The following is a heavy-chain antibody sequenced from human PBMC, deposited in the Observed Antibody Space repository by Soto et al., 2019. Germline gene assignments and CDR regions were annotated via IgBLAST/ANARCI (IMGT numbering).Heavy chain of an antibody. V-gene: IGHV5-51*01. CDR2: IYPGDSDT. CDR3: ARPRPDCFRACNQDAFDI. J-gene: IGHJ3*02. Sequence: PGESLKISCKGSGYSFTSYWIGWVCQMPGKGLEWMGIIYPGDSDTRYSPSFQGQVTISADKSISTAYLQWSSLKASDTAMYYCARPRPDCFRACNQDAFDIWGQGTMVTVSS. CDR1: GYSFTSYW. D-gene: IGHD2-21*01.